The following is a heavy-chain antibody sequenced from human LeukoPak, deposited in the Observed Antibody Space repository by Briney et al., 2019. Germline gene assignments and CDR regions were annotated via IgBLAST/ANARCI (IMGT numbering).Heavy chain of an antibody. CDR1: GYTFTGYY. CDR2: INPNSGGT. Sequence: GASVKVSCKASGYTFTGYYIHWVRQAPGQGLEWMGWINPNSGGTNYAQKFQGRVTMTRDTSISTAYMELSRLRPDDTAVYYCARGPICSADSCYSEDYYYYYMDVWGKGTTVTISS. V-gene: IGHV1-2*02. D-gene: IGHD2-15*01. J-gene: IGHJ6*03. CDR3: ARGPICSADSCYSEDYYYYYMDV.